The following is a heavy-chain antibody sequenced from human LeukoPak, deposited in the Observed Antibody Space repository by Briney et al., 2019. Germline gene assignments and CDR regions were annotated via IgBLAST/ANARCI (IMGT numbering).Heavy chain of an antibody. CDR2: IIPIFGTA. J-gene: IGHJ4*02. CDR3: ARVYYGSGRPTDY. V-gene: IGHV1-69*05. D-gene: IGHD3-10*01. Sequence: SVKVSCKASGGTFSSYAISWVRQAPGQGLEWMGRIIPIFGTANYAQKFQGRVTITTDESTSTAYMQLSSLRSEDTAVYYCARVYYGSGRPTDYWGQGTLVTVSS. CDR1: GGTFSSYA.